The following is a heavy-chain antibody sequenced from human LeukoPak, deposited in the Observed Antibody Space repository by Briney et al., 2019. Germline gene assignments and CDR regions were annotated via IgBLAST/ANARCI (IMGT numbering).Heavy chain of an antibody. J-gene: IGHJ5*02. CDR1: GYTLTELS. V-gene: IGHV1-24*01. CDR3: ATDLYGGEYQLLSGWFDP. CDR2: FDPEDGET. Sequence: GASVQVSCKVSGYTLTELSMHWVRQAPGKGLEWMRGFDPEDGETIYAQKFQGRVTMTEDTSTDTAYMELSRLRSEDTAVYYCATDLYGGEYQLLSGWFDPWGQGNLVTVSS. D-gene: IGHD2-2*01.